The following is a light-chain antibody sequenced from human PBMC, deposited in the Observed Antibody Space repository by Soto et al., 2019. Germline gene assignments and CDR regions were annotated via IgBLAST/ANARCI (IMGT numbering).Light chain of an antibody. J-gene: IGLJ1*01. V-gene: IGLV2-11*01. CDR1: SSDVGGYNY. Sequence: QSVLTQPPSVSGSPGQSVTISCTGTSSDVGGYNYVSWYQQHTGKAPRLMIYDVTKRPSGVPDRFSGSKSGNTASLTISGLQAEDEADYYCCSYAGTYTPDVFGTGTKLTVL. CDR2: DVT. CDR3: CSYAGTYTPDV.